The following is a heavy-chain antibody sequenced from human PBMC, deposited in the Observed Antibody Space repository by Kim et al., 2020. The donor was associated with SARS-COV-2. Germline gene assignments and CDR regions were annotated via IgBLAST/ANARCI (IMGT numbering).Heavy chain of an antibody. V-gene: IGHV5-51*01. CDR3: ARQELGGGSYSAGWFDP. D-gene: IGHD1-26*01. J-gene: IGHJ5*02. CDR2: IYPGDSDT. CDR1: GYSFTSYW. Sequence: GESLKISCKGSGYSFTSYWIGWVRQMPGKGLEWMGIIYPGDSDTRYSPSFQGQVTISADKSISTAYLQWSSLKASDTAMYYCARQELGGGSYSAGWFDPWGQGALVTVSS.